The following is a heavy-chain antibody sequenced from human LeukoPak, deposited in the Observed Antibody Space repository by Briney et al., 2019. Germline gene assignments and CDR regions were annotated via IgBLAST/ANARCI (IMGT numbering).Heavy chain of an antibody. CDR3: ARDPLRAYCGGDCYSVADY. Sequence: PSETLSLTCAVYGGSFSGYYRSWIRQPPGKGLEWIGEINHSGSTNYNPSLKSRVTISVGTSKNQFSLKLSSVTAADTAVYYCARDPLRAYCGGDCYSVADYWGQGTLVTVSS. V-gene: IGHV4-34*01. D-gene: IGHD2-21*02. J-gene: IGHJ4*02. CDR2: INHSGST. CDR1: GGSFSGYY.